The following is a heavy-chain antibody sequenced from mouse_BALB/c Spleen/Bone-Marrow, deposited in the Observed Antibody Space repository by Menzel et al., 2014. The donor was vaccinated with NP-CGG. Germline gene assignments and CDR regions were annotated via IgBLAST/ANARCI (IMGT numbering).Heavy chain of an antibody. V-gene: IGHV1S56*01. CDR3: ARQGGPYYFDY. D-gene: IGHD3-3*01. CDR1: GYTFTSYY. CDR2: IYPGDGST. J-gene: IGHJ2*01. Sequence: VQLQQSGPELVKPGASVKMSCKASGYTFTSYYIHWVKPRPGQGLEWIGWIYPGDGSTKYNEKFKGKTTLTADKSSSTAYMLLSSLTSEDSAIYFCARQGGPYYFDYWGQGTTLTVSS.